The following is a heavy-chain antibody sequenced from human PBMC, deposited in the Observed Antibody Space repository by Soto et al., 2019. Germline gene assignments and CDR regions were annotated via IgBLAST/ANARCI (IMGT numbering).Heavy chain of an antibody. CDR2: IYYSGST. V-gene: IGHV4-30-4*01. D-gene: IGHD3-3*01. CDR3: ARASLTIFGVVIVEFNWFDP. J-gene: IGHJ5*02. CDR1: GGSISSGDYY. Sequence: SETLSLTCTVSGGSISSGDYYWSWIRQPPGKGLEWIGYIYYSGSTYYNPSLKSRVTISVDTSKNQSSLKLSSVTAADTAVYYCARASLTIFGVVIVEFNWFDPWGQGTLVTVSS.